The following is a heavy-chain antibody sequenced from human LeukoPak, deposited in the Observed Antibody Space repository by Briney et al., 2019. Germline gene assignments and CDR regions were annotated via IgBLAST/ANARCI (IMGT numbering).Heavy chain of an antibody. Sequence: PSETLSLTCTVSGGSISGYYWSWLRQPPGKGLEWLGYIYYSGSTNYNPSLESRVTISVDTSNNQFSLKLSSVTAADTAVYYWARRDTSGWLPDYWGQGTLGTVSS. CDR1: GGSISGYY. CDR2: IYYSGST. CDR3: ARRDTSGWLPDY. J-gene: IGHJ4*02. D-gene: IGHD6-19*01. V-gene: IGHV4-59*08.